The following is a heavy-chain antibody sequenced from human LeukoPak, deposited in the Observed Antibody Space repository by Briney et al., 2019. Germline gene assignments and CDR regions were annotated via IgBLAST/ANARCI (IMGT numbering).Heavy chain of an antibody. CDR3: ARKRSGVYGMDV. V-gene: IGHV4-31*03. CDR2: IYYSGST. Sequence: SQTLSLTCTVSGGSISSGGYYWSWIRQHPGEGLEWIGYIYYSGSTYYNPSLKSRVTISVDTSKNQFSLKLSSVTAADTAVYYCARKRSGVYGMDVWGKGTTVTVSS. CDR1: GGSISSGGYY. D-gene: IGHD1-26*01. J-gene: IGHJ6*04.